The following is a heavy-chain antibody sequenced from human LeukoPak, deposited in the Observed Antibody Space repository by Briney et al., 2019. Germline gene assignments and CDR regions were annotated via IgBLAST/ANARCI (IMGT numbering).Heavy chain of an antibody. D-gene: IGHD3-10*01. V-gene: IGHV4-39*01. CDR2: IYYSGST. J-gene: IGHJ4*02. CDR3: ARQHWPRGFDY. CDR1: GGSISSSSYY. Sequence: PSETLSLTCAVSGGSISSSSYYWGWIRRPPGKGLEWIGSIYYSGSTYYNPSLKSRVTISVDTSKNQFSLKLSSVTAADTAVYYCARQHWPRGFDYWGQGTLVTVSS.